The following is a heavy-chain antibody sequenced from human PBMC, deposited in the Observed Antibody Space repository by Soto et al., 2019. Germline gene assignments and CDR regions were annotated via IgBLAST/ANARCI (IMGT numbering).Heavy chain of an antibody. CDR1: GFTFSSYS. D-gene: IGHD5-12*01. CDR2: ISSSSSYI. Sequence: EVQLVESGGGLVKPGGSLRLSCAASGFTFSSYSMNWVRQAPGKGLEWVSSISSSSSYIYYADSVKGRFTISRDNAKNSLYLQMNSLRDDDTAVYYCARDDFRDLVAIEFDFWGQGTLVTVSS. J-gene: IGHJ4*02. V-gene: IGHV3-21*01. CDR3: ARDDFRDLVAIEFDF.